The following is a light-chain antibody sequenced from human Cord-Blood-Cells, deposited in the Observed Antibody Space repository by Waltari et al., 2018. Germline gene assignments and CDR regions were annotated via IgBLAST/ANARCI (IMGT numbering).Light chain of an antibody. V-gene: IGKV1-5*02. CDR3: QQYNSYSPWT. CDR2: DAS. Sequence: DIQVIQSPATLCPSVGDRGTILCRAYHSICSSLAWDQQKPGNTPKLLIYDASSLESGVPSRFSGSGSGTEFTLTISSLQPDDFATYYCQQYNSYSPWTFGQGTKVEIK. J-gene: IGKJ1*01. CDR1: HSICSS.